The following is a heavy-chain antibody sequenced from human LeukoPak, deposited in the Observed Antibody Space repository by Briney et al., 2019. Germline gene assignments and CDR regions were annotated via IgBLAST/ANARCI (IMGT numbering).Heavy chain of an antibody. CDR3: ARGLLITMVRGVIIAYFDY. V-gene: IGHV1-2*02. CDR1: GYTFTGYY. D-gene: IGHD3-10*01. J-gene: IGHJ4*02. CDR2: INPNSGGT. Sequence: GASVKVSCKASGYTFTGYYMHWVRQAPGQGLEWMGWINPNSGGTNYAQKFQGRVTMTRDTSISTAYMELSRLRSDDTAVYYCARGLLITMVRGVIIAYFDYWGQGTLVTVSS.